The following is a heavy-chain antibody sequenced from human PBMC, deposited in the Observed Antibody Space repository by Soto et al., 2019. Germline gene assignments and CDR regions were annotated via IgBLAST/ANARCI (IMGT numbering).Heavy chain of an antibody. Sequence: AAVKVSCKASGYTFTTYGISWVRQAPGQGLEWMGWISAYNGNTNYAQKFQGRVTMTTDTSTSTAYMELRSLRSDDTAVYYCARDRTIQLWSFDYWGQGTLVTVSS. V-gene: IGHV1-18*01. D-gene: IGHD5-18*01. CDR1: GYTFTTYG. CDR3: ARDRTIQLWSFDY. J-gene: IGHJ4*02. CDR2: ISAYNGNT.